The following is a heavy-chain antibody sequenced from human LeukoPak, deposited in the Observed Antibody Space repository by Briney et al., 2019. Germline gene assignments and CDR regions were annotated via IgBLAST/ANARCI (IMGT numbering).Heavy chain of an antibody. D-gene: IGHD6-13*01. CDR2: IYYSGST. CDR1: GVSLSSYF. CDR3: AAQYSSSWYNWFDP. Sequence: SETVSLTCTVSGVSLSSYFWGWIRQPPGKGLEWIGDIYYSGSTNDNPSLKSRVTISVDTSKNQFSLKLSSVTAADTAVYYCAAQYSSSWYNWFDPWGQGTLVTVSS. V-gene: IGHV4-59*08. J-gene: IGHJ5*02.